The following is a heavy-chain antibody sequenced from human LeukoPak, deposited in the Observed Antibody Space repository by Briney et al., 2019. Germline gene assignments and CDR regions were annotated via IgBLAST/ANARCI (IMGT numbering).Heavy chain of an antibody. V-gene: IGHV1-46*01. CDR3: ARDRGIVVVPAASNDYYMDV. CDR2: INPSGGST. Sequence: ASVKVSCKASGYTFTSYYMHWVRQAPGQGLEWMGTINPSGGSTSYAQKFQGRVTMTRDMSTSTVYMELSSLRSEDTAVYYCARDRGIVVVPAASNDYYMDVWGKGTTVTVSS. J-gene: IGHJ6*03. CDR1: GYTFTSYY. D-gene: IGHD2-2*01.